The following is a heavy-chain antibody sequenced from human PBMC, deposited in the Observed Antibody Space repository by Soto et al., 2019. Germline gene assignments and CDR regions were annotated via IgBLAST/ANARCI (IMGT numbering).Heavy chain of an antibody. V-gene: IGHV4-34*01. CDR1: CGSFSGYY. Sequence: PSETLSLTCAVYCGSFSGYYWSWIRQPPGKGLEWIGEINHSGSTNYNPSLKSRVTISVDTSKNQFSLKLSSVTAADTAVYYCARTISSSSTPYYYYGMDVWGQGTTVTVSS. D-gene: IGHD6-6*01. CDR3: ARTISSSSTPYYYYGMDV. J-gene: IGHJ6*02. CDR2: INHSGST.